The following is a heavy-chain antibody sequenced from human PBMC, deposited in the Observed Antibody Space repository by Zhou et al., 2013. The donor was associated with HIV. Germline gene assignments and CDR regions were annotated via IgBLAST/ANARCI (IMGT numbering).Heavy chain of an antibody. CDR1: GGSMSSHY. CDR2: VYNSGST. D-gene: IGHD2-2*02. J-gene: IGHJ6*03. V-gene: IGHV4-59*11. Sequence: QVQLQESGPGLVKPSETLSLTCTVSGGSMSSHYWSWIRQSPGKGLEWIGYVYNSGSTNYNPSLKSRVTIAVDTSKNQFSXNLNSVTAADTAVYYCARVTQGAAISYYYYYMDSGAKGRGHRLL. CDR3: ARVTQGAAISYYYYYMDS.